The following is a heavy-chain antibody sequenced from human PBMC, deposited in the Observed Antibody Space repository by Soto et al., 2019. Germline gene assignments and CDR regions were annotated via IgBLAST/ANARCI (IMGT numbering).Heavy chain of an antibody. CDR2: IYYSGST. J-gene: IGHJ5*02. CDR3: ARQSRLRFLEWLSWFDP. Sequence: SETLSLTCTVSGGSISSSSYYWGWIRQPPGKGLEWIGSIYYSGSTYYNPSLKSRVTISVDTSKNQFSLKLSSVTAADTAVYYCARQSRLRFLEWLSWFDPWGQETLVTVSS. D-gene: IGHD3-3*01. V-gene: IGHV4-39*01. CDR1: GGSISSSSYY.